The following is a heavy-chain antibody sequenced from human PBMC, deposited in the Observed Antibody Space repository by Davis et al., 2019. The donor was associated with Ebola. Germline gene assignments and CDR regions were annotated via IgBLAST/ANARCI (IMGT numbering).Heavy chain of an antibody. CDR3: AKVYFLGDYFDY. J-gene: IGHJ4*02. Sequence: PGGSLRLSCEASGFTFDESSMNWVRQAPGKGLEWVSGINWNGGSTGYADSVKGRFTISRDNAKNSLSLQMNSLRAEDTAVYYCAKVYFLGDYFDYWGQGILVTVSS. D-gene: IGHD1-26*01. V-gene: IGHV3-20*04. CDR2: INWNGGST. CDR1: GFTFDESS.